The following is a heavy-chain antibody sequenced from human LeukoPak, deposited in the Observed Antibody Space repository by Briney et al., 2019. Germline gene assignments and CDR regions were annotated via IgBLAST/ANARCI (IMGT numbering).Heavy chain of an antibody. CDR2: ISSSSSYI. V-gene: IGHV3-21*01. J-gene: IGHJ6*03. Sequence: PGGSLRLSCAASGFTFSSYWMNWVRQAPGKGLEWVSSISSSSSYIYYADSVKGRFTISRDNAKNSLYLQMNSLRAEDTAVYYCAREKDIVVVPAYYYYMDVWGKGTTVTISS. CDR3: AREKDIVVVPAYYYYMDV. D-gene: IGHD2-2*01. CDR1: GFTFSSYW.